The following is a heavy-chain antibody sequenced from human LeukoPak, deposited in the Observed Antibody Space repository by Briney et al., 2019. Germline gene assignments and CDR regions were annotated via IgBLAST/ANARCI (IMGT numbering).Heavy chain of an antibody. CDR3: ARVGGNYYGSGSYNWFDP. D-gene: IGHD3-10*01. J-gene: IGHJ5*02. CDR1: GGSISSYY. V-gene: IGHV4-59*01. Sequence: PSETLSLTCTVSGGSISSYYWSWIRQPPGKGLEWIGYIYYSGSTNYNPSLKSRVTISVDTSKNQSSLKLSSVTAADTAVYYCARVGGNYYGSGSYNWFDPWGQGTLVTVSS. CDR2: IYYSGST.